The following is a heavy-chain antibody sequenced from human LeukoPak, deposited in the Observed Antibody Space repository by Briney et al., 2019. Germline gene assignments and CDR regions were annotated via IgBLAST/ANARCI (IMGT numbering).Heavy chain of an antibody. CDR1: GFTFSSYS. J-gene: IGHJ4*02. Sequence: PGGSLRLSCAASGFTFSSYSMNWVRQAPGKGVEWVSYISSGSSTIYYADSVKGRFTISRDNAKNSLYLQMNSLRAEDTAVYYCARGKIYIDYWGQGTLVTVSS. CDR2: ISSGSSTI. V-gene: IGHV3-48*01. CDR3: ARGKIYIDY.